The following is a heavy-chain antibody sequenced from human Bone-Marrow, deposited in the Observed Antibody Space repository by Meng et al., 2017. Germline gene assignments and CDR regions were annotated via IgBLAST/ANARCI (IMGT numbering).Heavy chain of an antibody. CDR2: ISGYNGNT. V-gene: IGHV1-18*04. D-gene: IGHD1-26*01. J-gene: IGHJ4*02. CDR3: AREGGSYYPDY. Sequence: QLQRVQSGASVETPGASVKVSCKSSGYTFTTDGIRWVRQAPGQGLEWMGWISGYNGNTKYAQKLQGRVTMTTDTSTSTAYMELRSLRSDDTAVYYCAREGGSYYPDYWGQGTLVTVSS. CDR1: GYTFTTDG.